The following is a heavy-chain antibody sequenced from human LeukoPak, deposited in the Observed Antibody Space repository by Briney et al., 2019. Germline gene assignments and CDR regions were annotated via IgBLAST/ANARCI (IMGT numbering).Heavy chain of an antibody. CDR1: GGSFSGYY. J-gene: IGHJ4*02. Sequence: SETLSLTCAVYGGSFSGYYWSWIRQPPGKGLEWIGEINHSGSTNYNPSLKSRVTISVDTSKNQFSLKLSSVTAADTAVYYCARGSPSRYWGQGTLVTVSS. CDR2: INHSGST. CDR3: ARGSPSRY. V-gene: IGHV4-34*01.